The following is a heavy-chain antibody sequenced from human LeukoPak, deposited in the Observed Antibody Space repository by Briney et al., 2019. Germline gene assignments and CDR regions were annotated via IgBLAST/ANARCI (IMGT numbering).Heavy chain of an antibody. J-gene: IGHJ4*02. D-gene: IGHD5-18*01. Sequence: GGSLRLSCAASGFTFSSYAMSWVRQAPGKGLEWVSAISGSGGSTYYADSVKGRFTISRDNSKNTLYLQMNSLRAEDTAVYYCAKLCPNTAMARTFVDYWGQGTLITVSS. CDR1: GFTFSSYA. CDR2: ISGSGGST. V-gene: IGHV3-23*01. CDR3: AKLCPNTAMARTFVDY.